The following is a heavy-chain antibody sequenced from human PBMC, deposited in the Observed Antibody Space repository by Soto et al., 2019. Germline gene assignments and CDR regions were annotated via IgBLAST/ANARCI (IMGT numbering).Heavy chain of an antibody. Sequence: ASVKVSCKASGYTFSGYYMHWVRQAPGQGLEWMGRINPNSGVTNFAQKFQGRVSMTRDTSISTVYMELIRLRSDDTAVYYCARGRMTPDYWGQGTLVTVSS. CDR3: ARGRMTPDY. J-gene: IGHJ4*02. V-gene: IGHV1-2*02. CDR1: GYTFSGYY. CDR2: INPNSGVT.